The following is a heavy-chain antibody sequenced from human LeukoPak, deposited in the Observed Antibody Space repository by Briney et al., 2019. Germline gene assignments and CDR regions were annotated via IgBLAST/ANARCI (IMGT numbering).Heavy chain of an antibody. V-gene: IGHV3-21*01. CDR3: ARAGPLQGDSPLDAFDI. Sequence: GGSLRLSCAASGFTFSSYGVSWVRQAPGKGLEWVSSISSSSSYIYYADSVKGRFTISRDNAKNSLYLQMNSLRAEDTAVYYCARAGPLQGDSPLDAFDIWGQGTMVTVSS. CDR1: GFTFSSYG. D-gene: IGHD3-22*01. CDR2: ISSSSSYI. J-gene: IGHJ3*02.